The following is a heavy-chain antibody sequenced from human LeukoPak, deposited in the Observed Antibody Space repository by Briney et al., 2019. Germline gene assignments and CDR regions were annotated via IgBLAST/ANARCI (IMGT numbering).Heavy chain of an antibody. CDR3: AKAIAAAGNYYMDV. Sequence: GGSLRLSCAASGFTFSSYGMSWVRQAPGKGLEWVSAISGSGGSTYYADSVKGRFTISRDNSKNTLYLQMNSLRAEDTAVYYCAKAIAAAGNYYMDVWGKGTTVTISS. D-gene: IGHD6-13*01. J-gene: IGHJ6*03. CDR2: ISGSGGST. V-gene: IGHV3-23*01. CDR1: GFTFSSYG.